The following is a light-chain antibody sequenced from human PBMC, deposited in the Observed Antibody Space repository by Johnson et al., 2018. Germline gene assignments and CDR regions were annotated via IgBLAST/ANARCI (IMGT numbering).Light chain of an antibody. Sequence: VLTQPPSVSAAPGQKVTISCSGSSSNIGNNYVSWYQQLPGTAPKLLIYENNKRPSGIPDRFSGSKSGTSATLGITGLQTGDDADYYCGTWDSSLSAGNVFGTGTKVTVL. CDR2: ENN. CDR3: GTWDSSLSAGNV. J-gene: IGLJ1*01. CDR1: SSNIGNNY. V-gene: IGLV1-51*02.